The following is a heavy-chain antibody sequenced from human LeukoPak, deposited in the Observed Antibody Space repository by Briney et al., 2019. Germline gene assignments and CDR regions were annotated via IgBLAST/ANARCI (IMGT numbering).Heavy chain of an antibody. J-gene: IGHJ4*02. CDR3: ARAGGTGTYEDYFDY. Sequence: SETLSLTCTVSGGSISSYSWSWIRQPPGKGLEWIGYIYHSGSTYYNPSLKSRVTISVDRSKNQFSLKLNSVTAADTAVYYCARAGGTGTYEDYFDYWGQGTLVTVSS. CDR1: GGSISSYS. D-gene: IGHD1-7*01. V-gene: IGHV4-30-2*01. CDR2: IYHSGST.